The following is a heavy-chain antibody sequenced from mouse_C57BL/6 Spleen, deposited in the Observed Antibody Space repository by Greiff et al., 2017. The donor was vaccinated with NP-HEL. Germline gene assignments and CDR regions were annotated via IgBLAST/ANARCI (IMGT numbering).Heavy chain of an antibody. V-gene: IGHV1-69*01. CDR1: GYTFTSYW. CDR2: IDPSDSYT. D-gene: IGHD4-1*01. CDR3: ARSGGTGTSFFAY. J-gene: IGHJ3*01. Sequence: QVQLQQSGAELVMPGASVKLSCKASGYTFTSYWMHWVKQRPGQGLEWIGEIDPSDSYTNYNQKFKGKSTLTVDKSSSTAYMQLSSLTSEDSAVYYCARSGGTGTSFFAYWGQGTLVTVSA.